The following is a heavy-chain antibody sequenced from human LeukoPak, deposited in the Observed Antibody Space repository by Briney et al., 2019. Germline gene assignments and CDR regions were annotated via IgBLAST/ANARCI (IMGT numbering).Heavy chain of an antibody. J-gene: IGHJ4*02. CDR2: IYYSGST. D-gene: IGHD2-2*01. CDR3: ASLVPAAIRGGGYFDY. CDR1: GGSVSSGSYY. V-gene: IGHV4-61*01. Sequence: PSETLSLTCTVSGGSVSSGSYYWSWIRQPPGKGLEWIGYIYYSGSTNYNPSLKSRVTISVDTSKNQFSLKLSSVTAADTAVYYCASLVPAAIRGGGYFDYWGQGTLVTVSS.